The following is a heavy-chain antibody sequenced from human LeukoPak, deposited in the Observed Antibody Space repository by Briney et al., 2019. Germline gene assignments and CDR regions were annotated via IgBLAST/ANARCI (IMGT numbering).Heavy chain of an antibody. J-gene: IGHJ4*02. D-gene: IGHD6-13*01. V-gene: IGHV3-30*04. CDR3: ARLHSTAAAGTYDY. Sequence: GGSLRLSCAASGFTFSSYAMHWVRQAPGKGLEWVAVISYDGSNKYYADSVKGRFTISRDNSKNTLYLQMNSLRAEDTAVYYCARLHSTAAAGTYDYWGQGTLVTVSS. CDR2: ISYDGSNK. CDR1: GFTFSSYA.